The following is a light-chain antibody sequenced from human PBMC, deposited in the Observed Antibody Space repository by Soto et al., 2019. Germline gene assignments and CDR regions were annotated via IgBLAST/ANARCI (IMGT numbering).Light chain of an antibody. V-gene: IGKV1-6*01. Sequence: AIEMTPSPSSLSSSPGERATLTCRASQGIRNDLGSYQQKPGKAPKLLIYAASSLQSGVPSRFSGGGSGTDFTLTISSLQPEDFSTYDGQQSYSTPGITGGQGTRLEIK. CDR3: QQSYSTPGIT. CDR1: QGIRND. CDR2: AAS. J-gene: IGKJ5*01.